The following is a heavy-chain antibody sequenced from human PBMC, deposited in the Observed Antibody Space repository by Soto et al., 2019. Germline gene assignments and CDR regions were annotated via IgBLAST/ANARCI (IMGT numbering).Heavy chain of an antibody. CDR2: ISSSSSTI. V-gene: IGHV3-48*01. CDR3: ARDQWGFLGCSEPKEWFDP. Sequence: GGSLRLSCAASGLSFSSYSMNWVRQAPGKGMEWVSYISSSSSTIYYADSVKGRFTISRDNAKNSLYLQMNSLSAEDTAVYYCARDQWGFLGCSEPKEWFDPRSQQTLDTVSS. J-gene: IGHJ5*01. CDR1: GLSFSSYS. D-gene: IGHD3-3*01.